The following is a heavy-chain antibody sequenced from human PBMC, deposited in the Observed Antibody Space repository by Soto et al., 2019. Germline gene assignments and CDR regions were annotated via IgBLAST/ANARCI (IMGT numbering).Heavy chain of an antibody. CDR2: IPYDASNK. V-gene: IGHV3-30-3*01. D-gene: IGHD6-19*01. J-gene: IGHJ4*02. CDR3: ARPFSSGWYGEFDY. Sequence: VGSLRLSCAASGFAFSSYAMHWVRRAPGKGLEWVAVIPYDASNKYYADSVKGRFTISRDNSKNTMYLQMSSLRAEDTAVYYCARPFSSGWYGEFDYWGQGTLVTVSS. CDR1: GFAFSSYA.